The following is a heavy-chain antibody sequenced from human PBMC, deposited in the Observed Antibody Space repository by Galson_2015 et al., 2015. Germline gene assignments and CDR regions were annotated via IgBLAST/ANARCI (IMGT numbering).Heavy chain of an antibody. J-gene: IGHJ6*03. CDR1: GFTFSSYR. CDR2: ISSSSSYI. V-gene: IGHV3-21*01. D-gene: IGHD6-6*01. Sequence: SLRLSCAASGFTFSSYRMNWVRQAPGKGLEWVSSISSSSSYIYYADSVKGRFTISRDNAKNSLYLQMNSLRAEDTAVYYCAREVHSSSSGDYYYYMDVWGKGTTVTVSS. CDR3: AREVHSSSSGDYYYYMDV.